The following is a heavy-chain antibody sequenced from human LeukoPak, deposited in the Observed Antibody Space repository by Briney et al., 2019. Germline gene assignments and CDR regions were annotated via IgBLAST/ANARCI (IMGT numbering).Heavy chain of an antibody. V-gene: IGHV4-30-2*01. CDR1: GGSISSGGYY. J-gene: IGHJ6*03. CDR2: IYHSGST. Sequence: PSETLSLTCTVSGGSISSGGYYWSWIRQPPGKGLEWIGYIYHSGSTYYNPSLKSRVTISVDRSKNQFSLKLSSVTAADTAVYYCARGLVQDYYYYYMDVWGKGTTVTVSS. CDR3: ARGLVQDYYYYYMDV. D-gene: IGHD1-1*01.